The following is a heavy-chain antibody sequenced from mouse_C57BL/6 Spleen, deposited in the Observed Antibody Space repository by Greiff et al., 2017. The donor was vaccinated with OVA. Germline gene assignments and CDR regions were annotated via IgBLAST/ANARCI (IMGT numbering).Heavy chain of an antibody. D-gene: IGHD1-1*01. Sequence: VQLQQSGPELVKPGASVKISCKASGYTFTDYYMNWVKQSHGKSLEWIGDINPNIGGTSYNQKFKGKATLTVDKSSSTAYMELRSLTSEDSAVYYCADGSSLAYWGQGTLVTVSA. CDR1: GYTFTDYY. CDR3: ADGSSLAY. J-gene: IGHJ3*01. CDR2: INPNIGGT. V-gene: IGHV1-26*01.